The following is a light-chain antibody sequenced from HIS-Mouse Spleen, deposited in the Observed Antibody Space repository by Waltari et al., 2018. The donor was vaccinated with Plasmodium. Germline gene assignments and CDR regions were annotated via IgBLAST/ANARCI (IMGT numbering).Light chain of an antibody. CDR3: SSYTSSSTVV. J-gene: IGLJ2*01. Sequence: GQSITISCTGTSSDVGGYNYVSWYQQHPGKAPKHMIYDVSNRPSGVSNRFSGSKSGNTASLTVSGLQAEDEADYYCSSYTSSSTVVFGGGTKLTVL. V-gene: IGLV2-14*03. CDR2: DVS. CDR1: SSDVGGYNY.